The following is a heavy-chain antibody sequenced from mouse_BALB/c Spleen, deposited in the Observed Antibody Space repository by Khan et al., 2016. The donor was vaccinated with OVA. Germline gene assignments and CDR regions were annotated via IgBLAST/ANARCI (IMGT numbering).Heavy chain of an antibody. CDR2: ISYSGST. D-gene: IGHD2-4*01. Sequence: VQLKESGPSLVKPSQTLSLTCSVTGDSITSVYWNWIRKFPGNKLEYMGYISYSGSTYYNPSLKSRISITRDTSKNQYYLQLNSVTTEDTATYYCARYDYDYDGAFAYWGQGTLVTVSA. CDR3: ARYDYDYDGAFAY. J-gene: IGHJ3*01. CDR1: GDSITSVY. V-gene: IGHV3-8*02.